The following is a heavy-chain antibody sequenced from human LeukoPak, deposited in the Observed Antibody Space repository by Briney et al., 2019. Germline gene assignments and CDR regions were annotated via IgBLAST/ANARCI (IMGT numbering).Heavy chain of an antibody. CDR1: GDSISSGDYY. J-gene: IGHJ4*02. V-gene: IGHV4-39*01. CDR3: ARQTGSGLFTLP. Sequence: SETLSLTCTVSGDSISSGDYYWSWIRQPAGKGLEWIGSIYYTGNTYYNASLKSRVTISIDTSKNQISLRLTSVTAADTAMYYCARQTGSGLFTLPGGQGTLVTVSS. D-gene: IGHD3/OR15-3a*01. CDR2: IYYTGNT.